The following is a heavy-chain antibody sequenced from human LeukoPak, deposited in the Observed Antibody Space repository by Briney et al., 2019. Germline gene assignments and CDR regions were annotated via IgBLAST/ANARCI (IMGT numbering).Heavy chain of an antibody. V-gene: IGHV3-23*01. CDR2: ISGSGGST. Sequence: GGSLRLSCAASGFTSSSYGMSWVRQAPGKGLEWVSGISGSGGSTYYADSVKGRFTISRDNSKNTLYLQMNSLRAEDTAVYYCAKLDSSGYYRDAFDIWGQGTMVTVSS. CDR1: GFTSSSYG. D-gene: IGHD3-22*01. J-gene: IGHJ3*02. CDR3: AKLDSSGYYRDAFDI.